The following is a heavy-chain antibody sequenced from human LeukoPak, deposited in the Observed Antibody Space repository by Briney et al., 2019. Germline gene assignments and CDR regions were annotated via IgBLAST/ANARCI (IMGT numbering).Heavy chain of an antibody. CDR2: TSSDLNVK. CDR1: GFTFRNYV. D-gene: IGHD5-24*01. Sequence: GGSLGLSCAASGFTFRNYVIHWVRQAPGKGLEWVAVTSSDLNVKLYADSVKGRFTISRDNSKNTLYLQMNSLRAEDTAVYYCARGAGYNYPYYFDYWGQGTLVTVSS. CDR3: ARGAGYNYPYYFDY. J-gene: IGHJ4*02. V-gene: IGHV3-30*14.